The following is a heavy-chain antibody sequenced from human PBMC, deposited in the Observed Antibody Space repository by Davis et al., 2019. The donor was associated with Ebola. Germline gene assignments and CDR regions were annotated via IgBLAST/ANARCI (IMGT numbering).Heavy chain of an antibody. CDR3: ICSQQPFDY. Sequence: GESLKISCAASGFTFSGSAMHWVRQASGKGLEWVGRIGSKANSYATAYAASVKGRFTISRDDSKNTAYLQMNSLKTEDTAVYYCICSQQPFDYWGQGTLVTVSS. D-gene: IGHD3-10*02. CDR1: GFTFSGSA. J-gene: IGHJ4*02. CDR2: IGSKANSYAT. V-gene: IGHV3-73*01.